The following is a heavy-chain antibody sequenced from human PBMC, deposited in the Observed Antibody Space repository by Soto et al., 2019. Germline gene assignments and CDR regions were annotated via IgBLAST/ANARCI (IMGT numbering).Heavy chain of an antibody. D-gene: IGHD3-22*01. CDR1: GFTFSSYA. CDR2: ISYDGSNK. V-gene: IGHV3-30-3*01. Sequence: GGSLRLSCAASGFTFSSYAMHWVRQAPGKGLEWVAVISYDGSNKYYADSVKGRFTISRDNSKNTLYLQMNSLRAEDTAVYYCARDSSGQNDAFDIWGQGTMVTVSS. CDR3: ARDSSGQNDAFDI. J-gene: IGHJ3*02.